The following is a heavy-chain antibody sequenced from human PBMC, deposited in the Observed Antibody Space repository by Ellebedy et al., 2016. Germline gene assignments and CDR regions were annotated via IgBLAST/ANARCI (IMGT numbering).Heavy chain of an antibody. J-gene: IGHJ5*01. V-gene: IGHV3-7*03. Sequence: GESLKISCAASGFTFSNYWMSWVRQAPGKGLEWVANINKDGSAKHYVESLKGRFTISSDNAKNSLNLQLNSLRVEDAAVYYCGRLGTYVADRGLDSWGQGTLVTVSS. D-gene: IGHD6-6*01. CDR3: GRLGTYVADRGLDS. CDR1: GFTFSNYW. CDR2: INKDGSAK.